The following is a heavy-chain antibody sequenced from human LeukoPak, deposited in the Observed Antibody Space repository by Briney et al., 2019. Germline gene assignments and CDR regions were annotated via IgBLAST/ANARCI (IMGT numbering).Heavy chain of an antibody. J-gene: IGHJ4*02. CDR2: ISYDGSNK. CDR1: GFTFSSYA. D-gene: IGHD1-26*01. CDR3: ARVGIVGATPGYFDY. Sequence: GGSLRLSCAASGFTFSSYAMHWVRQAPGKGLEWVAVISYDGSNKYYADSVKGRFTISRDNSKNTLYLQMNSLRAEDTAVYYCARVGIVGATPGYFDYWGQGTLVTVSS. V-gene: IGHV3-30-3*01.